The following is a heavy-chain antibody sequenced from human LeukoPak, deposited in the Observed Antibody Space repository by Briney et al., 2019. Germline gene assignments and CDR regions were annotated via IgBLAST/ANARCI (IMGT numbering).Heavy chain of an antibody. V-gene: IGHV4-34*01. CDR2: INRSGST. CDR3: ARAIVVVPAGSEDYYYYGMDV. CDR1: GGFFSGYY. J-gene: IGHJ6*02. D-gene: IGHD2-2*01. Sequence: SETLSLTCAVYGGFFSGYYWSWIRQPPGKGLEWIGEINRSGSTNYNPSLKSRVTISVDTSKNQFSLKLSSVTAADTAVYYCARAIVVVPAGSEDYYYYGMDVWGQGTTVTVSS.